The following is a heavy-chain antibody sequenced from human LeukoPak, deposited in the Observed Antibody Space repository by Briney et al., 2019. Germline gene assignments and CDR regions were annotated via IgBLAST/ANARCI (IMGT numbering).Heavy chain of an antibody. CDR3: ARDGYDSSGSHEPELLDY. CDR1: GYTFTNYY. J-gene: IGHJ4*02. Sequence: GASVKVSCKASGYTFTNYYMHWVRQAPGQGLEWMGIINPSGGSTSYAQKFQGRVSMTRDTSTSTVYMELSSLRSEDTAVYYCARDGYDSSGSHEPELLDYWGQGTLVTVSS. D-gene: IGHD3-22*01. CDR2: INPSGGST. V-gene: IGHV1-46*01.